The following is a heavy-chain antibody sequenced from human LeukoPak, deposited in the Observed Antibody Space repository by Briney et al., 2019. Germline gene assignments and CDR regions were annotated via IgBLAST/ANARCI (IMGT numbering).Heavy chain of an antibody. CDR3: ARMDSSGEDNWFDP. J-gene: IGHJ5*02. Sequence: GASVKVSCKASGYTFTNYGINWVRQATGQGLEWMGWMNPKTGNTGYAQKFQGRVTMTRDTSIRTAYMELSSLTSEDTAVYFCARMDSSGEDNWFDPWGQGTPVTVSS. CDR2: MNPKTGNT. CDR1: GYTFTNYG. D-gene: IGHD3-22*01. V-gene: IGHV1-8*02.